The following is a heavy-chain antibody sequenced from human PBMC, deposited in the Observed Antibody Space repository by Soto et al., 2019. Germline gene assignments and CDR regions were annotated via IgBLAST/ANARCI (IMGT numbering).Heavy chain of an antibody. D-gene: IGHD3-10*01. J-gene: IGHJ4*02. CDR2: IFYTGST. Sequence: SETLSLTCTVSGDSIGSSTAYWGWIRQPPGKGLEWIGYIFYTGSTYFNPSLRGRVTMSVETSKNQFSLILTSVTAADTAVYFCATGRYYYGSEFWGQGTLVTVSS. CDR3: ATGRYYYGSEF. CDR1: GDSIGSSTAY. V-gene: IGHV4-39*07.